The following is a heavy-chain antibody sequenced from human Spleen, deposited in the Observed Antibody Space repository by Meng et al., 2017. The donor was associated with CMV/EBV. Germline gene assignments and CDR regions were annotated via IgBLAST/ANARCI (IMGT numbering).Heavy chain of an antibody. CDR2: ISYDGSKK. CDR1: GFTFSSYA. V-gene: IGHV3-30*04. Sequence: GESLKISCAASGFTFSSYAMHWVRQAPGKGLEWVAVISYDGSKKSYADSGRFTISRDNSKNTLYLQMNSLRAEDTAVYYCAREAYDFWSGTTNFDYWGQGTLVTVSS. CDR3: AREAYDFWSGTTNFDY. D-gene: IGHD3-3*01. J-gene: IGHJ4*02.